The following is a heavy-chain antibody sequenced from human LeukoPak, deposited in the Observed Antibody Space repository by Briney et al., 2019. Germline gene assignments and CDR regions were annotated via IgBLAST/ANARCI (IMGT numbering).Heavy chain of an antibody. V-gene: IGHV4-34*01. D-gene: IGHD6-6*01. Sequence: SETLSLTCAVYGGSFSGYYWSWIRQPPGKGLDWIGEINHSGSTNYNPSLKSRVTISVHTSKNQFSLSLSSVTAAATTVYYCAGRPGIAARPGWFDPWGQGTLVTVSS. J-gene: IGHJ5*02. CDR2: INHSGST. CDR1: GGSFSGYY. CDR3: AGRPGIAARPGWFDP.